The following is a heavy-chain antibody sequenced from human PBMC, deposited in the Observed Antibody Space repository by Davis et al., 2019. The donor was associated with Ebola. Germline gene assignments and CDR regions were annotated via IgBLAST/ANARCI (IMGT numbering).Heavy chain of an antibody. V-gene: IGHV3-74*01. CDR3: ARGGDYSRWSVYFDY. CDR2: INSDGSST. Sequence: PGGSLRLSCAASGFTFSSYWMHWVRQAPGKGLVWVSRINSDGSSTSYADSVKGRFTISRDNAKNTLYLQMNSLRAEDTAVYYCARGGDYSRWSVYFDYWGQGTLVTVSS. CDR1: GFTFSSYW. J-gene: IGHJ4*02. D-gene: IGHD4-11*01.